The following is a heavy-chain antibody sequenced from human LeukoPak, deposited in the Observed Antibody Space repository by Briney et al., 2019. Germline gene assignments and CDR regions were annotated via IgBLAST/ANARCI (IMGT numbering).Heavy chain of an antibody. CDR1: GGSISSYY. D-gene: IGHD3-9*01. J-gene: IGHJ6*02. V-gene: IGHV4-59*08. Sequence: SETLSLTCTVSGGSISSYYWSWIRQPPGKGLEWLGYIYYSGSTNYNPSIKSRVTTSVDTSKDQFSLKLSSVTAADTAVYYCARHLPDDILTGYKPPSYYYYGMDVWGQGTTVTVSS. CDR3: ARHLPDDILTGYKPPSYYYYGMDV. CDR2: IYYSGST.